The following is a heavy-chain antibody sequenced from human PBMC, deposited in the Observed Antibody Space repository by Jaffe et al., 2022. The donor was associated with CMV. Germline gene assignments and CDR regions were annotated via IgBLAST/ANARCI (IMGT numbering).Heavy chain of an antibody. J-gene: IGHJ6*03. CDR2: IYYSGST. V-gene: IGHV4-39*01. D-gene: IGHD3-22*01. CDR1: GGSISSSSYY. CDR3: ARADGHYDSSGYYSYYYYYYMDV. Sequence: QLQLQESGPGLVKPSETLSLTCTVSGGSISSSSYYWGWIRQPPGKGLEWIGSIYYSGSTYYNPSLKSRVTISVDTSKNQFSLKLSSVTAADTAVYYCARADGHYDSSGYYSYYYYYYMDVWGKGTTVTVSS.